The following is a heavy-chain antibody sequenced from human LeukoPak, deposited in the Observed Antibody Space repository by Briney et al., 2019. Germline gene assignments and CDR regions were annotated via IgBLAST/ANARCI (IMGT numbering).Heavy chain of an antibody. V-gene: IGHV1-18*04. CDR1: GYTFTSYG. CDR2: ISAYNGNA. Sequence: ASVKVSCKASGYTFTSYGISWVRQAPGQGLEWMGWISAYNGNANYAQKLQGRVTMTTDTSTSTAYMELRSLRSDGTAVYYCARDLGYSYGYWYFDYWGQGTLVTVSS. D-gene: IGHD5-18*01. J-gene: IGHJ4*02. CDR3: ARDLGYSYGYWYFDY.